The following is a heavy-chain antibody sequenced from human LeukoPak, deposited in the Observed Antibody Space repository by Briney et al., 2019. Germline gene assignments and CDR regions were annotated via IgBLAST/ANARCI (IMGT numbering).Heavy chain of an antibody. Sequence: SGGSLRLSCAASGFIFSNYAMNWVRQAPGKGLEWASAITTSGRSTYSADSVRGRFTISRDNSKNTLYLQMNSLRAEDTAVYYCAKDNDMDYWGQGTLVTVSS. J-gene: IGHJ4*02. CDR2: ITTSGRST. CDR3: AKDNDMDY. V-gene: IGHV3-23*01. CDR1: GFIFSNYA.